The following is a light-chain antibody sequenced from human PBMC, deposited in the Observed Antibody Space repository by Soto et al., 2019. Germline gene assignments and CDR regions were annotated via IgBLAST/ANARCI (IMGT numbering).Light chain of an antibody. J-gene: IGKJ4*01. CDR1: QCVLYSSNNKNY. CDR3: QQYYSTPLT. Sequence: DIVMTQSPDSLAESLGERATINCKYSQCVLYSSNNKNYLAWYQQKPGQPPKLLIYWASTRESGVPDRFSGSGSGTDFTLTFSSLQPEDEAVYYCQQYYSTPLTFGGGTKVEIK. CDR2: WAS. V-gene: IGKV4-1*01.